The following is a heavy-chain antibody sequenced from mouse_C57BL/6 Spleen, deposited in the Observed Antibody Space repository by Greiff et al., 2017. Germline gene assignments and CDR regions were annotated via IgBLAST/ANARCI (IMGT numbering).Heavy chain of an antibody. D-gene: IGHD3-2*02. CDR1: GYTFTSYW. CDR3: ARGEDSSGTGAMDY. J-gene: IGHJ4*01. Sequence: QVQLQQPGAELVMPGASVKLSCKASGYTFTSYWMHWVKQRPGQGLEWIGEIDPSDSYTNYNQKFKGKSTLTVNKSSSTAYMQLSSLTSEDAAVYYCARGEDSSGTGAMDYWGQGASVTVSS. V-gene: IGHV1-69*01. CDR2: IDPSDSYT.